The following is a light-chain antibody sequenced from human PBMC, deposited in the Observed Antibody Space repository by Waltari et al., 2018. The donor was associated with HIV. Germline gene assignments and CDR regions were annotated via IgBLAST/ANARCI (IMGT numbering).Light chain of an antibody. J-gene: IGLJ3*02. CDR1: SSHLGNNY. CDR2: WNT. Sequence: QSVLTQSPSISGTPGQRVAISCSGSSSHLGNNYVSWYQQVPGTTPKLLNFWNTRRPSGVSDRFSGSVSGTSASLAISGLRSDDEANYYCAVWDNSLSAQVFGGGTTLTVL. V-gene: IGLV1-47*01. CDR3: AVWDNSLSAQV.